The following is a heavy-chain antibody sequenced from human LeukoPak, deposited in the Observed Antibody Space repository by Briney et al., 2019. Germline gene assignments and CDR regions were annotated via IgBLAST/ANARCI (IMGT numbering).Heavy chain of an antibody. CDR2: IYSGGST. V-gene: IGHV3-53*01. CDR1: GFTVSSNY. Sequence: GGSLRLSCAASGFTVSSNYMSWVRQAPGKGLEWVSVIYSGGSTYYTDSVKGRFTISRDNSKNTLYLQMNSLRAEDTAVYYCAREEVKSFDNWGQGTLVTVSS. J-gene: IGHJ4*02. CDR3: AREEVKSFDN.